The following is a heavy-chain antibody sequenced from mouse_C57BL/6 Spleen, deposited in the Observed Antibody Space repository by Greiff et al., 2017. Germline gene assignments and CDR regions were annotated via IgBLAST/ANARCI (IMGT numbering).Heavy chain of an antibody. CDR3: ARGYGSPWYVDV. CDR2: INPYNGDT. Sequence: EVQLQQSGPELVKPGDSVKISCKASGYSFTGYFMNWVMQSHGKSLEWIGRINPYNGDTFYNQKFKGKATLTLDKSSSTAHMDLRSLTSEDSAVYYCARGYGSPWYVDVWGTGTTVTVSS. D-gene: IGHD1-1*01. CDR1: GYSFTGYF. J-gene: IGHJ1*03. V-gene: IGHV1-20*01.